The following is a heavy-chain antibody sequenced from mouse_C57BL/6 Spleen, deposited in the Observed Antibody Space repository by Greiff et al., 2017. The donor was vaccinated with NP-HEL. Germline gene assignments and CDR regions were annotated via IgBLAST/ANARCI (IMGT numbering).Heavy chain of an antibody. D-gene: IGHD2-3*01. V-gene: IGHV1-69*01. CDR3: ARRDGYYGFDY. J-gene: IGHJ2*01. Sequence: QVQLQQPGAELVMPGASVKLSCKASGYTFTSYWMHWVKQRPGQGLEWIGEIDPSDSYTNYNQKFKGKSTLTVDKSSSTAYMQLSSLTSEDSAVYYCARRDGYYGFDYWGQGTTLTVSS. CDR2: IDPSDSYT. CDR1: GYTFTSYW.